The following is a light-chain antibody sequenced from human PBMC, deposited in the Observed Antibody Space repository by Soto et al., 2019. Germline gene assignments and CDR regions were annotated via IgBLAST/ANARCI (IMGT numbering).Light chain of an antibody. CDR3: QQYNDYSWT. V-gene: IGKV1-5*03. J-gene: IGKJ1*01. CDR1: QSISIW. Sequence: DIQMTQSPSTLSASVGDRVASTCRASQSISIWLAWYQQKPGKAPKLLIYKASSLESGVPSRFSGSGSGTEFTLTISSLQPDDFATYYCQQYNDYSWTFGQGTKVEMK. CDR2: KAS.